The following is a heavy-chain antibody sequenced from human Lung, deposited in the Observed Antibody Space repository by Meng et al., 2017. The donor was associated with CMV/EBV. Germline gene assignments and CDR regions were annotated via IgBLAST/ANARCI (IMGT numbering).Heavy chain of an antibody. Sequence: GGSXRLXCAASGLSVSSNYMSWVRQAPGKGLEWVSTIYSVGITYYADSVKGRFTISRDTSKNTLSLQMISLRVEDAAIYNCATFSRGNNYGYFESWGQGTLVTVSS. V-gene: IGHV3-53*01. J-gene: IGHJ4*02. CDR3: ATFSRGNNYGYFES. CDR2: IYSVGIT. CDR1: GLSVSSNY. D-gene: IGHD5-18*01.